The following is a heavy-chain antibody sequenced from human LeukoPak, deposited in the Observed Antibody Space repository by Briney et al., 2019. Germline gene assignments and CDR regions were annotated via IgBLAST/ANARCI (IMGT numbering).Heavy chain of an antibody. J-gene: IGHJ5*02. CDR1: GFTFSSYA. Sequence: PGGSLRLSCAASGFTFSSYAMHWVRQAPGKGLEWVAVISYDGSNKYYADSVKGRFTISRDNSKNTLYLQMNSLRAEDTAVYYCARDLRSLDWFDPWGQGTLVTVSS. CDR2: ISYDGSNK. V-gene: IGHV3-30-3*01. CDR3: ARDLRSLDWFDP.